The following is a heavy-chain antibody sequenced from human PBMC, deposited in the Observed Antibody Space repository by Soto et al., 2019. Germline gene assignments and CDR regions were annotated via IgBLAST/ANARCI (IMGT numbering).Heavy chain of an antibody. CDR2: IIPVSNAA. J-gene: IGHJ5*02. CDR1: GGSFSSYV. CDR3: AQETYYFHSSSYHWFDP. V-gene: IGHV1-69*06. D-gene: IGHD3-22*01. Sequence: QGQLVQSGAEVKKPGSSVKVSCKASGGSFSSYVINWIRQAPGQGLEWMGGIIPVSNAADYAQRFQDRVPMSVDKSATTAYRELRSLTSEDTAISYCAQETYYFHSSSYHWFDPWGQGTLVTVSS.